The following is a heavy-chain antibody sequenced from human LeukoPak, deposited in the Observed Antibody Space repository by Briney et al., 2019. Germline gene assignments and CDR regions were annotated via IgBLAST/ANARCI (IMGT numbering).Heavy chain of an antibody. J-gene: IGHJ6*03. D-gene: IGHD3-3*01. V-gene: IGHV1-69*05. CDR2: IIPIFGTP. Sequence: GASVKVSCKASGGTFSSYAISWVRQAPGQGLEWMGGIIPIFGTPNYAQKFQGRVTITRNTSISTAYMELSSLRSEDTAVYYCAREGKPLRFSYWYYYYMDVWGKGTTVTVSS. CDR3: AREGKPLRFSYWYYYYMDV. CDR1: GGTFSSYA.